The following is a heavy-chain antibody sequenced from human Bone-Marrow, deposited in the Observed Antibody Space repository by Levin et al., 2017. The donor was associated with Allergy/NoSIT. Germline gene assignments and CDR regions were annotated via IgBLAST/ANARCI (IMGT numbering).Heavy chain of an antibody. V-gene: IGHV3-33*01. CDR1: GFTFSSYG. CDR2: IWYDGSNK. CDR3: ARDGALTGYYYYYYGMDV. Sequence: GGSLRLSCAASGFTFSSYGMHWVRQAPGKGLEWVAVIWYDGSNKYYADSVKGRFTISRDNSKNTLYLQMNSLRAEDTAVYYCARDGALTGYYYYYYGMDVWGQGTTVTVSS. J-gene: IGHJ6*02. D-gene: IGHD3-9*01.